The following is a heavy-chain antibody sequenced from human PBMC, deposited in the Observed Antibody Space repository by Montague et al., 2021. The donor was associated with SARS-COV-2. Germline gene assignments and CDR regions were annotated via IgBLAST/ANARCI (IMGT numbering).Heavy chain of an antibody. CDR1: GFTFNSYT. CDR3: ARWRWQQSEFDY. Sequence: SLRLSCAASGFTFNSYTMNWVRQAPGKGLEWVASISGSGADIYYAPSLKGRFTISRDNAGNSLFLQMSSLRADDTALYYCARWRWQQSEFDYWGQGALVTVSS. CDR2: ISGSGADI. V-gene: IGHV3-21*06. D-gene: IGHD5-24*01. J-gene: IGHJ4*02.